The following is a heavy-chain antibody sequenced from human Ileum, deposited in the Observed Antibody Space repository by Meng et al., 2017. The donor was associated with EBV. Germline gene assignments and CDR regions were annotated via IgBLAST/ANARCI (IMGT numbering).Heavy chain of an antibody. Sequence: QLQRLESGPGLVMPSEXLSLTCTVSGDSISSSSYSWGWIRQPPGKGLEWIGSIYYSGSTYYNPSLKSRVTISVDTSKNQFSLKLSSVTAADTAVYYCARGTYYYGSRSWGKGTLVTVSS. J-gene: IGHJ4*02. CDR3: ARGTYYYGSRS. CDR1: GDSISSSSYS. V-gene: IGHV4-39*07. CDR2: IYYSGST. D-gene: IGHD3-10*01.